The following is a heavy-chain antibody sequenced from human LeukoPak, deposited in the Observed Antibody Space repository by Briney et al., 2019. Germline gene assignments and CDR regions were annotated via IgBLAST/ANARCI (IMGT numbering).Heavy chain of an antibody. CDR3: AAAPQTHRYLGY. J-gene: IGHJ4*02. V-gene: IGHV3-11*04. D-gene: IGHD3-16*02. CDR2: ISSSGSTI. CDR1: GFTFSDYF. Sequence: GGSLRLSCAASGFTFSDYFMSWIRQAPGKGLEWVSYISSSGSTIYYADSVKGRFTISRDNAKNSLYLRMNSLRSEDTAVYYCAAAPQTHRYLGYWGQGSLVTVSS.